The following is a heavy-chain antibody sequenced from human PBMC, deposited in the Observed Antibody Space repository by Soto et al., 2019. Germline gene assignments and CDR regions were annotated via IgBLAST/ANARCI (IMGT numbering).Heavy chain of an antibody. Sequence: PSETLSLTCTVSGGSISSGGYYWSWIRQHPGKGLEWIGYIYYSGSTYYNPSLKSRVTISVDTSKNQFSLKLSSVTAADTAVYYCARGPSRNIVVVPAADHSYYYYGMDVWGQRTTVSVSS. V-gene: IGHV4-31*03. CDR2: IYYSGST. D-gene: IGHD2-2*01. J-gene: IGHJ6*01. CDR3: ARGPSRNIVVVPAADHSYYYYGMDV. CDR1: GGSISSGGYY.